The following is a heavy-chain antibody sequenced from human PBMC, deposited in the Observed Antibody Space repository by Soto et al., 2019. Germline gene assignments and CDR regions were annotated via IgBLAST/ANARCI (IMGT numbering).Heavy chain of an antibody. CDR2: ISSNGDST. CDR1: GFTFSMFS. D-gene: IGHD4-17*01. J-gene: IGHJ5*02. Sequence: GGSLRLSCSASGFTFSMFSMHWVRQAPGKGLEYVSGISSNGDSTYYADSVKGRFIISRDNSKNTLYLQMSSLRAVDTAVYYCVHPRSTVQIPPTWGQGTLVTV. CDR3: VHPRSTVQIPPT. V-gene: IGHV3-64D*06.